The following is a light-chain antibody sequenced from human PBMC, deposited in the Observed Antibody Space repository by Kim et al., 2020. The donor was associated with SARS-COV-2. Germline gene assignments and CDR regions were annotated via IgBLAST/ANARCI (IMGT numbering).Light chain of an antibody. J-gene: IGKJ1*01. Sequence: PGERATLSCRASQSVSSSYLAWYQQKPGQAPRLLIYGASSRATGIPDRFSGSGSGTDFTLTIIRLEPEDFAVYYCQQYGTSPPWTFGRGTKVDIK. CDR1: QSVSSSY. CDR3: QQYGTSPPWT. V-gene: IGKV3-20*01. CDR2: GAS.